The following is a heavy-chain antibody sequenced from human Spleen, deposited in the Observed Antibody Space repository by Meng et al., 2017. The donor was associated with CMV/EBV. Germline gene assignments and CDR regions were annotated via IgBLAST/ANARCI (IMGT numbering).Heavy chain of an antibody. V-gene: IGHV1-69*01. Sequence: TCTGNNIHWVRLAHGQGLEWMGGIVPLFGTANYAQKFKGRVTITADESTSTAYMELSSLRSEDTAVYYCAGDREDYTTYPNCFDPWGQGTLVTVSS. D-gene: IGHD4-11*01. CDR2: IVPLFGTA. CDR1: TCTGNN. CDR3: AGDREDYTTYPNCFDP. J-gene: IGHJ5*02.